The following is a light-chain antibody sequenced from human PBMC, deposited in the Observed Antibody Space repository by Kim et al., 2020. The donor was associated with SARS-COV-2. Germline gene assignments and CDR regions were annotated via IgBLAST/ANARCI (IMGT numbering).Light chain of an antibody. J-gene: IGKJ2*02. CDR3: QQRSNLWT. CDR1: QSVSSS. CDR2: DAS. Sequence: EIVLTQSPATLSLSPGERATLSCRASQSVSSSLAWYQQKPGQAHRLLIYDASNRATGIPARFSGSGSGTDFTLTISSLEPEDFAVYYCQQRSNLWTFGQGTKLEI. V-gene: IGKV3-11*01.